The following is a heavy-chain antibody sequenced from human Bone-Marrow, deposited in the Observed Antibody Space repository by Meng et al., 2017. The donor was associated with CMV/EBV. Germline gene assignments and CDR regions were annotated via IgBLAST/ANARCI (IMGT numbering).Heavy chain of an antibody. D-gene: IGHD1-7*01. V-gene: IGHV3-21*01. CDR2: ISSSSSYI. CDR3: ARDPLQNWNSVGFDY. J-gene: IGHJ4*02. CDR1: GFNFGDYG. Sequence: GGSLRLSCAATGFNFGDYGMSWVRQAPGKGLEWVSSISSSSSYIYYADSVKGRFTISRDNAKNSLYLQMNSLRAEDTAVYYCARDPLQNWNSVGFDYWGQGTLVAASS.